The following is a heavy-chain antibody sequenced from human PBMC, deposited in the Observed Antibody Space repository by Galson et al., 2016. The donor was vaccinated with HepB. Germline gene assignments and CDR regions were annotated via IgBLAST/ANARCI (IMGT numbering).Heavy chain of an antibody. Sequence: SETLSLTCAFSGWSLSGHYWTWIRQPPGRGLEWNGEINRDGGITYNPSLKSRVTISVDTSKNQLSLNLTSVAPADPAVYYCATGYYRAMVRWGQGSLVTVSS. J-gene: IGHJ4*02. CDR1: GWSLSGHY. V-gene: IGHV4-34*01. CDR3: ATGYYRAMVR. D-gene: IGHD5-18*01. CDR2: INRDGGI.